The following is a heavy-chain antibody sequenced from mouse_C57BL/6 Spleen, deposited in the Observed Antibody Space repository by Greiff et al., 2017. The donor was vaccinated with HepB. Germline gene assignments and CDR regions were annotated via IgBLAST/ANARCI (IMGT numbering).Heavy chain of an antibody. Sequence: EVKLMESEGGLVQPGSSMKLSCTASGFTFSDYYMAWVRQVPEKGLEWVANINYDGSSTYYLDSLKSRFIISRDNAKNILYLQMNSLKSEDTATYYCARNYGSSPYYYAMDYWGQGTSVTVSS. CDR3: ARNYGSSPYYYAMDY. D-gene: IGHD1-1*01. CDR1: GFTFSDYY. V-gene: IGHV5-16*01. CDR2: INYDGSST. J-gene: IGHJ4*01.